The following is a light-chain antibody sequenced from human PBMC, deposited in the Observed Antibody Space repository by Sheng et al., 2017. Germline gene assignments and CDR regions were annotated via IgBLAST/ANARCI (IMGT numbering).Light chain of an antibody. CDR3: QHYDDSPPWT. J-gene: IGKJ1*01. Sequence: EIVMTQSPATLSVSPGERATLSCRASQSVSSNLAWYQQKPGQAPRLLIYGASIRATGIPVRFSGSGSGTEFTLTISSLQSEDFAVYYCQHYDDSPPWTFGQGTKVEI. CDR2: GAS. CDR1: QSVSSN. V-gene: IGKV3-15*01.